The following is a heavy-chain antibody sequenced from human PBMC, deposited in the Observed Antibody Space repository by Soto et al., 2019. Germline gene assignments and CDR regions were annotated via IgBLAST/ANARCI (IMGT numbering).Heavy chain of an antibody. CDR2: IYHSGST. J-gene: IGHJ4*02. CDR3: AARDEYSSGWYGLDY. CDR1: GYSISSGYY. Sequence: SETLSLTCAVSGYSISSGYYWGWIRQPPGKGLEWIGSIYHSGSTYYNPSLKSRATISVDTSKNQFSLKLSSVTAADTAVYYCAARDEYSSGWYGLDYWGQGTLVTVSS. V-gene: IGHV4-38-2*01. D-gene: IGHD6-19*01.